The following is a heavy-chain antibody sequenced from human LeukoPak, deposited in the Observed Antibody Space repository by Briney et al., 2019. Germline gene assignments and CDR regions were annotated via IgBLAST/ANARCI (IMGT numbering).Heavy chain of an antibody. CDR3: AITGPEYFDY. CDR1: GGSISSGRYY. Sequence: SETLSLTCTVSGGSISSGRYYWGWIRQPPGKGLEWIGSIYYSGSTYYNPSLKSRVTISVDTSKNQFSLKLSSVTAADTAVYYCAITGPEYFDYRGQGTLVTVSS. CDR2: IYYSGST. V-gene: IGHV4-39*07. J-gene: IGHJ4*02. D-gene: IGHD1-1*01.